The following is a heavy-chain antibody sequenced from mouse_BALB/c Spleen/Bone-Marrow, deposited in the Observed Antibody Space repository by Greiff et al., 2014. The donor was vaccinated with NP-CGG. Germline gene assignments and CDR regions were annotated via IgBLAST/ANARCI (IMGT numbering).Heavy chain of an antibody. D-gene: IGHD1-1*01. CDR1: GYTFTSYV. Sequence: LVESGPELVKPGAPVKMSCKASGYTFTSYVIHWVKQKPGQGLEWIGYINPYNDGTKYNEKFKGKATLTSDKSSSTAYMELSSLTSGDSAVYYCARGGYYGTSLYWYFDVWGAGTTVTVSS. V-gene: IGHV1-14*01. J-gene: IGHJ1*01. CDR2: INPYNDGT. CDR3: ARGGYYGTSLYWYFDV.